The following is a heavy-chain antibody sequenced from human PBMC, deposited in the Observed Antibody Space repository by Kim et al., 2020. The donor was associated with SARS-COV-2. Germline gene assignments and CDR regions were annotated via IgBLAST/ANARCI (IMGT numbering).Heavy chain of an antibody. CDR3: AYHRGLVAPPSCFDP. D-gene: IGHD6-19*01. J-gene: IGHJ2*01. CDR1: GAAISSYY. CDR2: IYDSGNT. V-gene: IGHV4-59*01. Sequence: SETLSLICNVSGAAISSYYWSWIRQSPGTGLEWLGYIYDSGNTDYNPSLRSRVTISVDASKNHFSLTLNSVTAADTAANHCAYHRGLVAPPSCFDP.